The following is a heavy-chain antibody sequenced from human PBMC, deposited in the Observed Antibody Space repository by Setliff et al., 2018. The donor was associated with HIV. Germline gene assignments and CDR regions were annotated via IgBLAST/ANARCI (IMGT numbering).Heavy chain of an antibody. Sequence: PSETLSLTCTVSGGSISTYYWSWIRQPPGKGLEWIGYISYRGTTNYNPSLKSRVTILVDTSKKQFSLNLTSVTAADTAVYYCARVPIVVITNWYFDLWGRGALVTVSS. CDR2: ISYRGTT. CDR3: ARVPIVVITNWYFDL. CDR1: GGSISTYY. V-gene: IGHV4-59*01. D-gene: IGHD3-22*01. J-gene: IGHJ2*01.